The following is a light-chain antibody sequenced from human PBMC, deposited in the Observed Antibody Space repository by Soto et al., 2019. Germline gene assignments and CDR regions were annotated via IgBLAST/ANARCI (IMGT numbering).Light chain of an antibody. V-gene: IGLV2-8*01. CDR1: SSDVADYNY. CDR3: SSNAGSNDVV. J-gene: IGLJ2*01. CDR2: EVT. Sequence: QSALTLPPSASGSPGQSVTISCTGTSSDVADYNYVSWYQQHPGKAPKLIIYEVTKRPSGVPNRFSGSKSGNTASLTVSGLQAEDEADYYCSSNAGSNDVVFGGGTKLTVL.